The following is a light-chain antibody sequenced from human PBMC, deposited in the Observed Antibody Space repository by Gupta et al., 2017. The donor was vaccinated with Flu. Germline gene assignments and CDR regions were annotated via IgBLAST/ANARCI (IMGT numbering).Light chain of an antibody. CDR2: AKN. CDR1: SLRNSY. CDR3: NSRDSTDNHQAV. Sequence: SSELTQDPAVSVALGQTVRITCQGDSLRNSYESWYQQKPGQAPVLVIYAKNIRPSGIPDRFSGSSSGNTAALTITGAQAEEEADYYCNSRDSTDNHQAVFGGGTKLTVL. V-gene: IGLV3-19*01. J-gene: IGLJ2*01.